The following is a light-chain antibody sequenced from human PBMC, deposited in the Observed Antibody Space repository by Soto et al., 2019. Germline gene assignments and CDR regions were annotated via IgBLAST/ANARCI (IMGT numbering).Light chain of an antibody. V-gene: IGLV2-11*01. CDR1: SSDVGGDYY. J-gene: IGLJ1*01. Sequence: QAVVTQPRSVSGSPGQSVTISCTGTSSDVGGDYYVSWYQQHPGKAPKLMIYDVNKRPSGVPDRFSGSKSGNTASLTISGLQAEDEADFYCCSYAGRYTYVFGTGTKLTVL. CDR3: CSYAGRYTYV. CDR2: DVN.